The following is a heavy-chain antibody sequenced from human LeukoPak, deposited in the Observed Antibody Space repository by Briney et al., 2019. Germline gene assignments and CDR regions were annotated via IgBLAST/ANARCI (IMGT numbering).Heavy chain of an antibody. CDR2: IIPIFRTP. V-gene: IGHV1-69*05. CDR3: ARVDRYYFYLDV. Sequence: ASVKVSCKASGGASSTYTITWVRQAPGQGLEWMGGIIPIFRTPNYAQKFQGRVTITTDESTSTAYMELSSLKSEDTAIYYCARVDRYYFYLDVWGKGTTVTVSS. J-gene: IGHJ6*03. CDR1: GGASSTYT.